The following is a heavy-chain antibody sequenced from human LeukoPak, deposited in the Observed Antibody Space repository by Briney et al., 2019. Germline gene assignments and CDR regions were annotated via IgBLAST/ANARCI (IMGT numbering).Heavy chain of an antibody. CDR1: GYTFTSYG. Sequence: ASVTVSCKASGYTFTSYGISWVGQAPGQGLEWMGWIRAYNGNTNYAQKLQGRVTITTDTSTSKAYMELRSLRSDDTAVYYCARDGTAGYSSGWYAYWGQGTLVTVSS. D-gene: IGHD6-19*01. V-gene: IGHV1-18*01. CDR2: IRAYNGNT. CDR3: ARDGTAGYSSGWYAY. J-gene: IGHJ4*02.